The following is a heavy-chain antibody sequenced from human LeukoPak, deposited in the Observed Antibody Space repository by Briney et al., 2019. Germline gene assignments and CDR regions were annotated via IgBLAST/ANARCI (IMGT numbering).Heavy chain of an antibody. J-gene: IGHJ6*02. CDR2: ISSGGNT. CDR1: GFSVISNS. Sequence: GALRLSCAAPGFSVISNSMSWVRQAPGKGLQWVSTISSGGNTYYADSVKGRFTISRHNPKNTLFLQMNSLRDEDTAVYYCAREAYYDFWSGYRDPYYYGMDVWGQGTTVTVSS. CDR3: AREAYYDFWSGYRDPYYYGMDV. V-gene: IGHV3-53*04. D-gene: IGHD3-3*01.